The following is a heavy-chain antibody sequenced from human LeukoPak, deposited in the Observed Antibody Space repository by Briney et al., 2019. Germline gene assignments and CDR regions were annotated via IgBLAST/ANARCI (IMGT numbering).Heavy chain of an antibody. V-gene: IGHV4-59*08. Sequence: PSETLSLTCTVSGGSISSYYWSWIRQPPGKGLEWTGYIYYSGSTKYNPSLKSRVTISVDTSKNQFSLKLSSATAADTAVYYCARLGAGTGAFDIWGQGTMVTVSS. CDR2: IYYSGST. D-gene: IGHD6-19*01. J-gene: IGHJ3*02. CDR3: ARLGAGTGAFDI. CDR1: GGSISSYY.